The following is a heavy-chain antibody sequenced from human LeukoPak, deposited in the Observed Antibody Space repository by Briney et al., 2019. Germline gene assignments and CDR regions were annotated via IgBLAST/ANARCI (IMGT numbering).Heavy chain of an antibody. J-gene: IGHJ5*02. CDR3: ARCGYSDGWSCDH. CDR1: GGTFSSYA. CDR2: IIPIFGTA. D-gene: IGHD5-18*01. V-gene: IGHV1-69*13. Sequence: SVKVSCKASGGTFSSYAISWLRQAPGQGLEWMGGIIPIFGTANYAQKFQGRVTITADESTSTAYMELSSLRSEDTAVYYCARCGYSDGWSCDHWGQGTLVTVSS.